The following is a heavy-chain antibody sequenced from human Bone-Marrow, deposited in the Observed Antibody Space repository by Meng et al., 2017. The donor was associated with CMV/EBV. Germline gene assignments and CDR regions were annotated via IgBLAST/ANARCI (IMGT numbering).Heavy chain of an antibody. Sequence: GESLKISCKASGYSFASHWIGWVRQMPGKGLEWMGIIHPGDSDTRYRPPFQGQVTISADKSITTAYLQWSSLKASDTAMYYCARLPYYDFWSGYLADYYGMDVWGQGTTVTVSS. D-gene: IGHD3-3*01. J-gene: IGHJ6*02. CDR2: IHPGDSDT. CDR1: GYSFASHW. CDR3: ARLPYYDFWSGYLADYYGMDV. V-gene: IGHV5-51*01.